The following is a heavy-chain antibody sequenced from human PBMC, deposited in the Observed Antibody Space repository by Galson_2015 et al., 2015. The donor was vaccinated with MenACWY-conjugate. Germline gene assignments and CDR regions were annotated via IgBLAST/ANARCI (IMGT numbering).Heavy chain of an antibody. CDR2: LDWGGNK. CDR3: ARMHIVLDATDAFDI. CDR1: GFSLSTYEMC. Sequence: PALVKPTQTLTLTCTFSGFSLSTYEMCIYWVRQPPGKALEWLARLDWGGNKYYTTSLKTRLTISKDTSTNQVVLTMTNVDPVDTATYYCARMHIVLDATDAFDIWGQGTMVTVSS. D-gene: IGHD3-22*01. J-gene: IGHJ3*02. V-gene: IGHV2-70*11.